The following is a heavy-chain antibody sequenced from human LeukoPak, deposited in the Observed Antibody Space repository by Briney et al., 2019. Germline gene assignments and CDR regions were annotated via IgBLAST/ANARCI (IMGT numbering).Heavy chain of an antibody. V-gene: IGHV3-53*01. D-gene: IGHD6-19*01. J-gene: IGHJ4*02. CDR1: GFTVSINY. Sequence: PGGSLRLSCAASGFTVSINYMSWVRQGPGKGLEWISVIYSGGSTYYADSVKGRFTISRDNSKNTLYLQMNSLRAEDTAVYYCASAGPLYSSGRGYWGQGTLVTVSS. CDR3: ASAGPLYSSGRGY. CDR2: IYSGGST.